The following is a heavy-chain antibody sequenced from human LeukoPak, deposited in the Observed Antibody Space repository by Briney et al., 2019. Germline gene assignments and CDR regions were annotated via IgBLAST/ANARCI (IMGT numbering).Heavy chain of an antibody. D-gene: IGHD5-18*01. J-gene: IGHJ3*02. Sequence: ASVKVSCKASGYTFTSYDINWVRQATGQGLEWMGWMNPNSGNTGYAQKFQGRVTMTRNTSISTAHMELSSLRSEDTAVYYCARVYSYGSLDAFDIWGQGTMVTVSS. CDR3: ARVYSYGSLDAFDI. V-gene: IGHV1-8*01. CDR1: GYTFTSYD. CDR2: MNPNSGNT.